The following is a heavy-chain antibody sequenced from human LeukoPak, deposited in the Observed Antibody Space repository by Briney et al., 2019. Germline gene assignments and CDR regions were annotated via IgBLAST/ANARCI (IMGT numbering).Heavy chain of an antibody. CDR3: AKDEAHTGEQDC. J-gene: IGHJ4*02. D-gene: IGHD7-27*01. CDR2: ISGSGGST. CDR1: GFPFNSYN. V-gene: IGHV3-23*01. Sequence: GGSLRLSCAASGFPFNSYNMNWVSQAPGKGLEWVSAISGSGGSTYYADSVKGRFTISRDNSKNTLYLQMNSLRAEDTAVYYCAKDEAHTGEQDCWGQGTLVTVSS.